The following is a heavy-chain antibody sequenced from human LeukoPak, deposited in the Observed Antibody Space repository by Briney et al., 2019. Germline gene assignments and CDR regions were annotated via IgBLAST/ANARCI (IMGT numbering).Heavy chain of an antibody. CDR1: GGSFSGYY. Sequence: SETVSLTCAVYGGSFSGYYWSWIRQPPGKGLEWIGEINYSGSTNYNPSLKGRVTISVDTSKNQFSLKLSSVIAADTAVYYCASGFDCQNAFDMWGQGTTVTSSS. D-gene: IGHD3-9*01. CDR2: INYSGST. J-gene: IGHJ3*02. V-gene: IGHV4-34*01. CDR3: ASGFDCQNAFDM.